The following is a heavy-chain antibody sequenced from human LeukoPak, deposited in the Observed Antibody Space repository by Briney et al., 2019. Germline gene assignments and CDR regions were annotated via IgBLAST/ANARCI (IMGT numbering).Heavy chain of an antibody. CDR2: IIPIFGTA. D-gene: IGHD3-10*01. CDR1: GGTFSSYA. J-gene: IGHJ4*02. Sequence: SVKVSCKASGGTFSSYAISWERQAPGQGLEWMGGIIPIFGTANYAQKFQGRVTITADKSTSTAYMELSSLRSEDTAVYYCARRTYYYGSGSPLGYWGQGTLVTVSS. CDR3: ARRTYYYGSGSPLGY. V-gene: IGHV1-69*06.